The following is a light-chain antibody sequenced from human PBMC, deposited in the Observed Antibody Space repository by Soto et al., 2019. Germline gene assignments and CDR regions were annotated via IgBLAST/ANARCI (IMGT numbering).Light chain of an antibody. Sequence: DIVMTQFPDSLAVSLGERATINCKSSQSVLYSSNNKNYLAWYQQKPGEPPKLLIYWASIRESGGPDRFSGSGSGKDFTLTISSLQAEEVAVYYCQQYYSTPYTFGQGTKLEIK. CDR3: QQYYSTPYT. CDR1: QSVLYSSNNKNY. CDR2: WAS. J-gene: IGKJ2*01. V-gene: IGKV4-1*01.